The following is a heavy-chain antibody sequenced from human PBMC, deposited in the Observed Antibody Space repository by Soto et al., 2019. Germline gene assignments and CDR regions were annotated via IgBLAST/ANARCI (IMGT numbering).Heavy chain of an antibody. CDR2: ISPHNDRT. J-gene: IGHJ3*02. CDR3: ARDLYYSSGRYFDHDAFDI. CDR1: GYNFTSYG. D-gene: IGHD6-19*01. Sequence: QVQLVQSGADVKKPGASVKVSCKASGYNFTSYGISWVRQAPGQGLEWMGWISPHNDRTKYARRFKERVTMTTETPTSTVYMELGSLRSDDTAVYYCARDLYYSSGRYFDHDAFDIWGQGTVVTVSS. V-gene: IGHV1-18*01.